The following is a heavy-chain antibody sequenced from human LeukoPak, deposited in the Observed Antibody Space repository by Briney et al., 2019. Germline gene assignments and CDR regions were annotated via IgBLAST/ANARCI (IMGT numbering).Heavy chain of an antibody. V-gene: IGHV3-11*01. CDR1: GFTFSDYY. CDR2: ISSSGSTI. D-gene: IGHD3-9*01. J-gene: IGHJ4*02. Sequence: PGGSLRLSCAASGFTFSDYYMSWIRQAPGKGLEWVSYISSSGSTIYYADSVKGRFTISRDNAKNSLYLQMNSLRAEDTAVYYCARAPRQRHYDILTGYFDYWGQGTLVTVSS. CDR3: ARAPRQRHYDILTGYFDY.